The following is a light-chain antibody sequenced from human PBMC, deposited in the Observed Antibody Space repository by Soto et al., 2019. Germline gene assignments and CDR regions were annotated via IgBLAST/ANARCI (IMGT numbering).Light chain of an antibody. CDR2: GNN. V-gene: IGLV1-44*01. CDR1: SSNIGSNS. CDR3: AAWDDRLNAVV. J-gene: IGLJ2*01. Sequence: QSVVTQPPSASGTPGQRVTISCSGSSSNIGSNSVNWYQQVPGTAPKLLIYGNNQRPSGIPDRVSGSKSGTSASLAISGLQAEDEADYYCAAWDDRLNAVVFGGGPKVTVL.